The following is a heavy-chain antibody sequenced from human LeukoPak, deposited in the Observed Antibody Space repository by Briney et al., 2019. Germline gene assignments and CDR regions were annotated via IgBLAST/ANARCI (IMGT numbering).Heavy chain of an antibody. V-gene: IGHV3-48*03. D-gene: IGHD3-10*01. J-gene: IGHJ4*02. CDR2: ISSSGSTI. Sequence: GGSLRLSCAASGFTFSSYEMNWVRQAPGKGLEWVSYISSSGSTIYYADSVKGRFTISRDNAKNSLYLQMNSLRAEDTAVYYCARAGAMVRGVRKDYFGYWGQGTLVTVSS. CDR3: ARAGAMVRGVRKDYFGY. CDR1: GFTFSSYE.